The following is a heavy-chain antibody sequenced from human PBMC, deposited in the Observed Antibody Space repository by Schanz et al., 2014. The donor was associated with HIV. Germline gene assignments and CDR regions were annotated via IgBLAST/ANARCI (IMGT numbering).Heavy chain of an antibody. D-gene: IGHD5-18*01. V-gene: IGHV1-46*01. Sequence: QVLLVQSGTEVKKPGASVKLSCKASGYTFGNYYIHWVRQAPGQGLEWMGIINPSGGSTSYAQKFQGRVTMTRDTSTSTVYMQLSSLRSEDTAVYYCASGRFDTVIWWGDAFLIWGRGTMVTVSS. CDR3: ASGRFDTVIWWGDAFLI. CDR2: INPSGGST. J-gene: IGHJ3*02. CDR1: GYTFGNYY.